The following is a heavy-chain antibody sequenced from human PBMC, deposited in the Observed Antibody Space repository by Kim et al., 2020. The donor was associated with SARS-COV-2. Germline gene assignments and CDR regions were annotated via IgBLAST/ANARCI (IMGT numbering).Heavy chain of an antibody. J-gene: IGHJ6*02. CDR1: GFTFSSYA. Sequence: GGSLRLSCAASGFTFSSYAMSWFRQVPGKGLEWVSAISGSGGSTYYADSVKGRFTIPIENSKDTLYLQMNSLRAEDTAVYYCAKDSAITIFGVSPIYYYGMDVWGQGTTVTVSS. V-gene: IGHV3-23*01. D-gene: IGHD3-3*01. CDR3: AKDSAITIFGVSPIYYYGMDV. CDR2: ISGSGGST.